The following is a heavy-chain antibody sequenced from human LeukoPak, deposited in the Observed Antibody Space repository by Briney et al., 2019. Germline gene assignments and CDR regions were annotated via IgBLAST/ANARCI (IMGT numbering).Heavy chain of an antibody. CDR2: IKQDGSEK. CDR3: ARDSAWFDP. Sequence: GGSLRLSCAASVFTFSSYAMSWVRQAPGKGLEWVANIKQDGSEKSYVDSVKGRFTISRDNAKNSLYLQMNSLRAEDTAVYYCARDSAWFDPWGQGTLVTVSS. D-gene: IGHD3-10*01. V-gene: IGHV3-7*01. J-gene: IGHJ5*02. CDR1: VFTFSSYA.